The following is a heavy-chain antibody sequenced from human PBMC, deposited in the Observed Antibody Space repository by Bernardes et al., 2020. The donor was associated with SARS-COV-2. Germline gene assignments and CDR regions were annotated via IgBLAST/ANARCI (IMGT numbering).Heavy chain of an antibody. V-gene: IGHV3-33*01. CDR1: GFIFSNYG. CDR3: ARDPRHYYDNSGPDY. J-gene: IGHJ4*02. Sequence: GGSLRLSCVASGFIFSNYGIHWVRQAPGKGLEWVALLWYDTSDKYYADSVKGRFTISRDYSKNTVYLQMNSLRGEDTAVYYCARDPRHYYDNSGPDYWGRGTLVTVSS. D-gene: IGHD3-22*01. CDR2: LWYDTSDK.